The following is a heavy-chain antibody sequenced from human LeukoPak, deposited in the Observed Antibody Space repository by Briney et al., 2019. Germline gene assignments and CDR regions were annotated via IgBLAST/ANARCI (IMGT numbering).Heavy chain of an antibody. D-gene: IGHD5-24*01. Sequence: ASVKVSCKTSGYSFIAYYIHWVRQAPGQGLEWMGWINPKTGDTRYAQKLRGRVTMTRDTSVSTIYLDLSGLRSDDTAAYFCARDGYRNELDYWGRGTLVTVSS. V-gene: IGHV1-2*02. CDR2: INPKTGDT. CDR3: ARDGYRNELDY. CDR1: GYSFIAYY. J-gene: IGHJ4*02.